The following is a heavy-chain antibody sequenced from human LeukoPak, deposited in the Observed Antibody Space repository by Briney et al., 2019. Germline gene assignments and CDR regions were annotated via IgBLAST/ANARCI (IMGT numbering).Heavy chain of an antibody. CDR3: ARGYDSSVPIYFDI. D-gene: IGHD3-22*01. CDR2: INSDGSST. J-gene: IGHJ3*02. V-gene: IGHV3-74*01. CDR1: GFTFSSYW. Sequence: GGSLRLSCAASGFTFSSYWMHWVRQAPGKGLVWVSRINSDGSSTSYADSVKGRFTISRDNSKNTLYLQMNGLRAEDTAVYYCARGYDSSVPIYFDIWGQGTMVTVSS.